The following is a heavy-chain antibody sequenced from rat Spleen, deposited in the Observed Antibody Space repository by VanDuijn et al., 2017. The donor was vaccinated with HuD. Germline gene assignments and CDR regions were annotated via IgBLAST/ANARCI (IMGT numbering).Heavy chain of an antibody. CDR2: ITNTGDST. CDR3: ARAEYYFDY. J-gene: IGHJ2*01. V-gene: IGHV5-31*01. CDR1: GFTFNTYW. Sequence: EVQLVESGGGLVQPGRSLKLSCVASGFTFNTYWMTWIRQAPGKGLEWIASITNTGDSTYYPDSVKGRFTISRDNAKSTLYLQMNSLRSEDTATYYCARAEYYFDYWGQGVMVTVSS.